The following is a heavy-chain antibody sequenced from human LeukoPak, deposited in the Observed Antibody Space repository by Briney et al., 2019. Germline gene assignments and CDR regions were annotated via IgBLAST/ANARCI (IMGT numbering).Heavy chain of an antibody. CDR3: ATIKRGNIFGYFDF. Sequence: PSETLSLTCTVSGGSISSHYWSWIRQPPGKELEWIGYLYDYGRTKHNPSLNSRLTLSADTSKNQFSLRLSSVTAADTAVYFCATIKRGNIFGYFDFWGQGILVAVSS. CDR2: LYDYGRT. CDR1: GGSISSHY. V-gene: IGHV4-59*11. D-gene: IGHD5-18*01. J-gene: IGHJ4*02.